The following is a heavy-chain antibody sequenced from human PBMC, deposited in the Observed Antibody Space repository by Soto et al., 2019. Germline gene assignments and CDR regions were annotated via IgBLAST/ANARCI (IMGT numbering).Heavy chain of an antibody. D-gene: IGHD2-2*01. J-gene: IGHJ5*02. Sequence: SETLSLTCAVSGGSISSGGYSWSWIRQPPGKGLEWIGYIYHSGSTYYNPSLKSRVTISVDRSKNQFSLKLSSVTAADTAVYYCAREVRMLGYCSSTSCYRNRNWFDPWGQGTLVTVS. V-gene: IGHV4-30-2*01. CDR1: GGSISSGGYS. CDR3: AREVRMLGYCSSTSCYRNRNWFDP. CDR2: IYHSGST.